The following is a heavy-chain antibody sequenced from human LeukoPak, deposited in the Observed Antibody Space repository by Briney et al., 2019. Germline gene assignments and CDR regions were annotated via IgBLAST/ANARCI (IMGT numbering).Heavy chain of an antibody. CDR1: GFTFSSYA. CDR3: ARYDVTQHAGFDS. Sequence: PGGSLRLSCAASGFTFSSYAMSWVRQAPGKGLEWVSAISGSGGSTYYADSVKRRFTISRDNSKNTVFLQMNSLRAEDTAVYYCARYDVTQHAGFDSCGQGTLVTVSP. CDR2: ISGSGGST. J-gene: IGHJ4*02. D-gene: IGHD4-23*01. V-gene: IGHV3-23*01.